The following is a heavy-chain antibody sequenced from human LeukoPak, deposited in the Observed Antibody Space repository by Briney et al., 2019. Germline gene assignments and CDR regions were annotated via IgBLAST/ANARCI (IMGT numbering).Heavy chain of an antibody. CDR2: IRQEGSDK. D-gene: IGHD3-10*01. J-gene: IGHJ4*02. CDR1: GFTFSNAW. Sequence: GGSLRLSCAASGFTFSNAWMSCVRQAPGKWLEWVPNIRQEGSDKYYVYSVKGRFTTSRDKTKNSVYLQMTSLRAEDTAVYYCAKSLAYFGSATYNYWGQGTLVAVSS. V-gene: IGHV3-7*01. CDR3: AKSLAYFGSATYNY.